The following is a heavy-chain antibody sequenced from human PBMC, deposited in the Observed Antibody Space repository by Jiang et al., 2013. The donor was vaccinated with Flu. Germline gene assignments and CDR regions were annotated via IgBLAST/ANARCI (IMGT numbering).Heavy chain of an antibody. D-gene: IGHD5-18*01. CDR3: ARGLPGYSYGIDY. CDR1: GGTFSSYA. V-gene: IGHV1-69*05. J-gene: IGHJ4*02. CDR2: IIPIFGTA. Sequence: GAEVKKPGSSVKVSCKASGGTFSSYAISWVRQAPGQGLEWMGGIIPIFGTANYAQKLQGRVTMTTDTSTSTAYMELSSLRSEDTAVYYCARGLPGYSYGIDYWGQGTLVTVSS.